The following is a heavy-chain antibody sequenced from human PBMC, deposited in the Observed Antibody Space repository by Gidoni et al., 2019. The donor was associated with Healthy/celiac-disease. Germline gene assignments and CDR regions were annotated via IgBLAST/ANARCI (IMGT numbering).Heavy chain of an antibody. D-gene: IGHD3-3*01. J-gene: IGHJ6*02. V-gene: IGHV3-11*01. CDR1: GFIFSDYY. Sequence: QVQLVESGGGLVKPGGSLRLSCAASGFIFSDYYLSWIRQAPGKGLEWVSSISSSGSTIYYADSVKGRFTISRDNAKNSLYLQMNSLRAEDTALYYCARALIFGVVIDYYGMDVWGQGTTVTVSS. CDR3: ARALIFGVVIDYYGMDV. CDR2: ISSSGSTI.